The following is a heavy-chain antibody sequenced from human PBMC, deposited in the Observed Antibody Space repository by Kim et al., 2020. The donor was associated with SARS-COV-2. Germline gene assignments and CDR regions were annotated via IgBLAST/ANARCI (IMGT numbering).Heavy chain of an antibody. Sequence: GGSLRLSCAASGFTFSSYSMNWVRQAPGKGLEWVSYISSSSSTIYYADSVKGRFTISRDNAKNSLYLQMNSLRDEDTAVYYCARVAGYCSGGSCYQNYYYYGMDVGGQGTTVTVSS. CDR2: ISSSSSTI. CDR1: GFTFSSYS. CDR3: ARVAGYCSGGSCYQNYYYYGMDV. V-gene: IGHV3-48*02. D-gene: IGHD2-15*01. J-gene: IGHJ6*02.